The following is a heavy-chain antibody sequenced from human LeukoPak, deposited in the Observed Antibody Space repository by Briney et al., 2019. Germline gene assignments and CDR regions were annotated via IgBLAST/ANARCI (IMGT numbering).Heavy chain of an antibody. D-gene: IGHD6-6*01. CDR2: IIPIFGTA. CDR3: ARGRVEYSSSSVDY. J-gene: IGHJ4*02. V-gene: IGHV1-69*13. Sequence: SVKVSCKASGGTFSSYAISWVRQAPGQGLEWMGGIIPIFGTANYAQKFQGRVTITADESTSTAYMELSSLRSEDTAVYYCARGRVEYSSSSVDYWGQGTLVTVSS. CDR1: GGTFSSYA.